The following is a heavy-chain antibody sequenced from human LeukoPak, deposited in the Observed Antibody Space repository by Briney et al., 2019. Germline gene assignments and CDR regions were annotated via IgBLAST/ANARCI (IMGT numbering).Heavy chain of an antibody. V-gene: IGHV5-51*01. CDR1: GYSFTSYW. D-gene: IGHD3-3*01. Sequence: GESLQISCKGSGYSFTSYWIGWVRQMPGKGLEWMGIIYPGDSDTRYSPSFQGQVTISADKSISTAYLQWSSLKASDTAMYYCARRNYDFWSGYPGFDAFDIWGQGTMVTVSS. J-gene: IGHJ3*02. CDR2: IYPGDSDT. CDR3: ARRNYDFWSGYPGFDAFDI.